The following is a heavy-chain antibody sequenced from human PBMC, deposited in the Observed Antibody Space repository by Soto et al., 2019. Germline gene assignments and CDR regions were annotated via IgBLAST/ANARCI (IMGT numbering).Heavy chain of an antibody. CDR1: GYTFTSYG. CDR2: ISAYNGNT. V-gene: IGHV1-18*04. J-gene: IGHJ5*02. D-gene: IGHD3-22*01. Sequence: VASVKVSCKASGYTFTSYGISWVRQAPGQGLEWMGWISAYNGNTNYAQKLQGRVTMTTDTSTSTAYMELRSLRSDDTAVYYCAKALQDYYDSSGYFWWFDPWGQGTLVTVSS. CDR3: AKALQDYYDSSGYFWWFDP.